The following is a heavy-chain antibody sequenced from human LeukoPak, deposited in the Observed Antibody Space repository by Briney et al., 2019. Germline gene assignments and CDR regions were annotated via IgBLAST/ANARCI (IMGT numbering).Heavy chain of an antibody. Sequence: GGSLRLSCAASGFTFSSYGMHWVRQAPGKGLEWVAFIRYDGSNKYYADSVKGRFTISRDNSKNTLYLKMNSLRAEDTAVYYCARDLGIPVAGLHWDFDYWGQGTLVTVSS. CDR2: IRYDGSNK. CDR1: GFTFSSYG. CDR3: ARDLGIPVAGLHWDFDY. J-gene: IGHJ4*02. D-gene: IGHD6-19*01. V-gene: IGHV3-30*02.